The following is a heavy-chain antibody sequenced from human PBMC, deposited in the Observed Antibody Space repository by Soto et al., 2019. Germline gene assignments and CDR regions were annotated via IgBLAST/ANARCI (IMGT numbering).Heavy chain of an antibody. CDR3: ARDRPGDYGDYEYYFDY. CDR2: IYYSGST. D-gene: IGHD4-17*01. Sequence: SETLSLTCTVSGGSISSGGYYWSWIRQHPGKGLEWIGYIYYSGSTYYNPSLKSRVTISVDTSKNQFSLKLSSVTAADTAVYYCARDRPGDYGDYEYYFDYWGQGTLVTVS. CDR1: GGSISSGGYY. J-gene: IGHJ4*02. V-gene: IGHV4-31*03.